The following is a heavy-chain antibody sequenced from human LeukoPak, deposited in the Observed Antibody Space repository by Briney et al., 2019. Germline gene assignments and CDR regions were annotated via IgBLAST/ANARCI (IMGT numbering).Heavy chain of an antibody. J-gene: IGHJ3*02. CDR3: AKDTVGATFPGAFDI. CDR2: IFHSGNT. CDR1: GGSISDSSYY. D-gene: IGHD1-26*01. V-gene: IGHV4-39*07. Sequence: SETLSLTFTVSGGSISDSSYYWGRIRQPPGKGLEWIGSIFHSGNTYYNPSLKSRVTISLDTSKSQFSLRLSSVTAADTAVYYCAKDTVGATFPGAFDIWGQGTMVTVSS.